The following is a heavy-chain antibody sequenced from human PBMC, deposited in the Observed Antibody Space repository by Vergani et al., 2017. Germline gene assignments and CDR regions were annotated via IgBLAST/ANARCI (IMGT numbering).Heavy chain of an antibody. Sequence: EVQLVESGGGLVQPGRSLRLSCAASGFTFDDYAMHWVRQALGTGLEWVSGISWNSSSIGYADSVKGRFTISRENSNNSLYLPMNSLRAEDTALYYCAKGGVACTSDLDYFDYWSQGTLVTVSS. CDR1: GFTFDDYA. CDR3: AKGGVACTSDLDYFDY. CDR2: ISWNSSSI. V-gene: IGHV3-9*01. D-gene: IGHD6-19*01. J-gene: IGHJ4*02.